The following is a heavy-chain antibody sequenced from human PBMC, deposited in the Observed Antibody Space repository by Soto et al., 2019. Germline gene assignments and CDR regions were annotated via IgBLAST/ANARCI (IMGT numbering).Heavy chain of an antibody. V-gene: IGHV3-23*01. J-gene: IGHJ4*02. D-gene: IGHD2-15*01. CDR2: ILGRGTT. CDR1: GFTFSYYA. CDR3: ARELQGLYYFDY. Sequence: PGGSLRLSCAASGFTFSYYAMMWVRQAPGKGLEWVAGILGRGTTYHADSVKGRFTISKDNSKSTLYLEMNSLRSEDTAVYYCARELQGLYYFDYWGQGTLVTVSS.